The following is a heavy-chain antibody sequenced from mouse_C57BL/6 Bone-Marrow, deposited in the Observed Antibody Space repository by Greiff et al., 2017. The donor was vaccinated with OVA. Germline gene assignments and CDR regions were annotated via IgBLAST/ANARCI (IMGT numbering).Heavy chain of an antibody. CDR3: TRWPHIDY. Sequence: QVQLKESGAELVRPGASVTLSCKASGYTFTDYEMHWVKQTPVHGLEWIGAIDPETGGTAYNQKFKDKAILTADKSSSTAYMELRSLTSEDSAVYYCTRWPHIDYWGQGTTLTVSS. CDR2: IDPETGGT. D-gene: IGHD6-1*01. CDR1: GYTFTDYE. J-gene: IGHJ2*01. V-gene: IGHV1-15*01.